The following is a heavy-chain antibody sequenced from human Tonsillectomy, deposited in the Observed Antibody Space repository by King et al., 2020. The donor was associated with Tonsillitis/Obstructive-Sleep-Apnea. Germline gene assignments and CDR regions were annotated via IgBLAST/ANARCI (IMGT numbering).Heavy chain of an antibody. Sequence: VQLVESGGGLVQPGGSLRLSCAASGFIFSSYAMSWVRQAPGKGLEWVSGITSGGDTYYADSVKGRFTVSRDISKNTLSLQMNSLRAEDTAVYYCAKESTSGYLVYFDSWGQGTLVTVSS. V-gene: IGHV3-23*04. CDR2: ITSGGDT. J-gene: IGHJ4*02. D-gene: IGHD3-22*01. CDR1: GFIFSSYA. CDR3: AKESTSGYLVYFDS.